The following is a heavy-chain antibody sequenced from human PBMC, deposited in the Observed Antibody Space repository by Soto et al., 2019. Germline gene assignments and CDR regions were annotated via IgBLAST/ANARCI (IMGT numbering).Heavy chain of an antibody. V-gene: IGHV1-69*06. CDR2: IIPIFGTA. CDR1: GGTFSRYA. J-gene: IGHJ4*02. CDR3: ASMYSSSWYRRFDY. Sequence: ASVKVSCKASGGTFSRYAISWVRQAPGQGLEWMGGIIPIFGTANYAQKFQGRVTITADKSTSTAYMELSSLRSEDTAVYYCASMYSSSWYRRFDYWGQGTLVTVSS. D-gene: IGHD6-13*01.